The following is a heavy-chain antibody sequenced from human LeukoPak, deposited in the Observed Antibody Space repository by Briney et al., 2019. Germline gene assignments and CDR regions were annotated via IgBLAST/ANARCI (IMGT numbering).Heavy chain of an antibody. D-gene: IGHD1-1*01. Sequence: QPGGSLRLSCAASGFTFSTFWMSWVRQAPGKGLEWVANIKEDGSEKYYVDSMKGRFTVSRDNAKNSLYLQMDSLRAEDTAAYYCARGGTFVSDYWGQGTLVTVSS. CDR2: IKEDGSEK. CDR1: GFTFSTFW. V-gene: IGHV3-7*01. CDR3: ARGGTFVSDY. J-gene: IGHJ4*02.